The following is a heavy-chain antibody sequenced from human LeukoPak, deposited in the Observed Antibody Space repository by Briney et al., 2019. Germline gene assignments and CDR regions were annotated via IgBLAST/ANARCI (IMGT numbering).Heavy chain of an antibody. CDR2: IKQEGSEK. CDR1: GLIFNKYW. CDR3: ATGYSSGWYFYFQH. V-gene: IGHV3-7*01. D-gene: IGHD6-19*01. Sequence: GGSLTLSCQASGLIFNKYWMTWVRQAPGKGLEWVGKIKQEGSEKNYVDSLKGRFPISRDNAKNSLSLRMNSLSAEDTAVYYCATGYSSGWYFYFQHWGQGSLVSVSS. J-gene: IGHJ1*01.